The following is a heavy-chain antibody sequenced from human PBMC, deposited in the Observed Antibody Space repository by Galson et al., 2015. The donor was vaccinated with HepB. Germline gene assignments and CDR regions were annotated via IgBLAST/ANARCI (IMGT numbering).Heavy chain of an antibody. CDR2: ISAYNGNT. D-gene: IGHD2-21*02. CDR3: AREPYCGGDCSSPHYGMDV. J-gene: IGHJ6*02. V-gene: IGHV1-18*01. Sequence: SVKVSCKASGYTFTSYGISWVRQAPGQGLEWMGWISAYNGNTNYAQKLQGRVTMTTDTSTSTAYMELRSLRSDDTAVYYCAREPYCGGDCSSPHYGMDVWGQGTTVTVSS. CDR1: GYTFTSYG.